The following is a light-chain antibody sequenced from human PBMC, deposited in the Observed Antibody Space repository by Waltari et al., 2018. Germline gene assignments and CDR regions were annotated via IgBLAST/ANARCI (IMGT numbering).Light chain of an antibody. CDR2: GNN. CDR1: GSNLGAGYD. V-gene: IGLV1-40*01. CDR3: QSYDRSLSVV. J-gene: IGLJ2*01. Sequence: QSALTQPPSVSGAPGQRVTIPCTGSGSNLGAGYDVHWYQQFPGTAPKLLLYGNNNRPSGVPDRFSASKTGTSASLAITGLQAEDEADYYCQSYDRSLSVVFGGGTKLTVL.